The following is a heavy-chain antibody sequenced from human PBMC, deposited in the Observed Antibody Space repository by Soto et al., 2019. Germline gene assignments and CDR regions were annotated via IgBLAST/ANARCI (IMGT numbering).Heavy chain of an antibody. CDR1: GFTFSSYW. Sequence: GGSLRLSCAASGFTFSSYWMHWVRQAPGEGLVWVSYIKPDGSRTKDADSVKGRFTISRDNARNTLYLRMNSLRAEDTAVYYCARDNNWSYDSWGRGTLVNVSS. CDR2: IKPDGSRT. V-gene: IGHV3-74*03. J-gene: IGHJ4*02. CDR3: ARDNNWSYDS. D-gene: IGHD1-1*01.